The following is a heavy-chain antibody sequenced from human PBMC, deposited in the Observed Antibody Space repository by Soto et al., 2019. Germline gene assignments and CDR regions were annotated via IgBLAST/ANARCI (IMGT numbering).Heavy chain of an antibody. Sequence: SETLSLTCTVSGGSISSSSYYWGWIRQPPGKGLEWIGSIYYSGSTYYNPSLKSRVTISVDTSKNQFSLRLTYVTSADTAVYYCARDKQGFSYGYGSQYFYYHGLDVWGQGTTVTVSS. V-gene: IGHV4-39*02. CDR2: IYYSGST. CDR3: ARDKQGFSYGYGSQYFYYHGLDV. CDR1: GGSISSSSYY. J-gene: IGHJ6*02. D-gene: IGHD5-18*01.